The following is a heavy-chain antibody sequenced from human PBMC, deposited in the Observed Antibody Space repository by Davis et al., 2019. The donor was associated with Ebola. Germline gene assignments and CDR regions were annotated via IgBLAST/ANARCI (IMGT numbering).Heavy chain of an antibody. CDR3: ARVLPYYYGMDV. D-gene: IGHD2-15*01. J-gene: IGHJ6*02. CDR2: ITSTSSHM. CDR1: GFTFSTYS. V-gene: IGHV3-21*01. Sequence: GESLKISCAASGFTFSTYSMSWVRQAPGKGLKWVASITSTSSHMYYSDSVKGRFTISRDHVKNSLFLEMNSLRGEDTAVYYCARVLPYYYGMDVWGQGTAVTVSS.